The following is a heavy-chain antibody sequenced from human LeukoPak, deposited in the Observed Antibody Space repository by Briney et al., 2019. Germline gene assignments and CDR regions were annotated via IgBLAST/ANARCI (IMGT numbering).Heavy chain of an antibody. CDR2: ISGSGGST. V-gene: IGHV3-23*01. CDR3: AKSDSYYDILTGLDY. J-gene: IGHJ4*02. CDR1: GFTFSNYA. Sequence: GGSLRPSCAASGFTFSNYAMSWVRQAPGKGLEWVSAISGSGGSTYYADSVKGRFTISRDNSKNTLYLQMNSLRAEDTAVYYCAKSDSYYDILTGLDYWGQGTLVTVSS. D-gene: IGHD3-9*01.